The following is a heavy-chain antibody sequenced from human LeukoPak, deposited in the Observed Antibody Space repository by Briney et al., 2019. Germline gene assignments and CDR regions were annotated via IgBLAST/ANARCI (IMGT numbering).Heavy chain of an antibody. J-gene: IGHJ4*02. CDR3: ARWSGSYPPNY. Sequence: SETLSLTCTISGYSISSGYYWGWIRQAPGKGLQWIGNIFYTGSTYYNPSLKSRLTISVDKSNNQFSLKLTSVTAADTAVYYCARWSGSYPPNYWGQGTLVTVSS. D-gene: IGHD3-10*01. V-gene: IGHV4-38-2*02. CDR2: IFYTGST. CDR1: GYSISSGYY.